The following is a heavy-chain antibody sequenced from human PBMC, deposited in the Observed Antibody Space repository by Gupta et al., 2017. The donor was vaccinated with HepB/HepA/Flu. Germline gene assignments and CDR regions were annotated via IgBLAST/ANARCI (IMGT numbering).Heavy chain of an antibody. CDR1: GFTFSSYS. CDR2: ISSSSSYI. J-gene: IGHJ6*02. CDR3: ARDSSSYYGMDV. Sequence: VKPGGSLRLSCAASGFTFSSYSMNWVRQAPGKGLEWVSSISSSSSYIYYADSVKGRFTISRDNAKNSLYLQMNSLRAEDTAVYYCARDSSSYYGMDVWVQETTVTVSS. V-gene: IGHV3-21*01.